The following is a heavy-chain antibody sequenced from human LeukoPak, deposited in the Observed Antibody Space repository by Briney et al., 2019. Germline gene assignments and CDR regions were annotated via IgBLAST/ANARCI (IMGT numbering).Heavy chain of an antibody. CDR1: GYTFTSYY. CDR3: ARGDMITFGGVDYYMDV. Sequence: ASVKVSCKASGYTFTSYYMHWVRQAPGQGLEWMGIINPSGGSTSYAQKFQGRVTMTRDMSTSTVYMELSSLRSEDTAVYYCARGDMITFGGVDYYMDVWGKGTTVTVSS. V-gene: IGHV1-46*01. D-gene: IGHD3-16*01. J-gene: IGHJ6*03. CDR2: INPSGGST.